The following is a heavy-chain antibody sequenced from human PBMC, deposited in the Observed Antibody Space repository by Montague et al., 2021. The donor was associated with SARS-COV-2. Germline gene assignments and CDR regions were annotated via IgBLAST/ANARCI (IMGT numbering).Heavy chain of an antibody. Sequence: SETLSLTCAVYGGSFSDYHWTLIRQSPGKGLEWIGQSNHGGSTKYNPSLKSRVTISIDTSKKQFSLKLTSVTAADTAVYYCARGAPGYWGQGTLVTVSS. V-gene: IGHV4-34*01. CDR1: GGSFSDYH. CDR3: ARGAPGY. J-gene: IGHJ4*02. D-gene: IGHD1-1*01. CDR2: SNHGGST.